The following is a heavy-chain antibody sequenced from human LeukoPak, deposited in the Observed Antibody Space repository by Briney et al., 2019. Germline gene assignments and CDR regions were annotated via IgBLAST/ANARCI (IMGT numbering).Heavy chain of an antibody. J-gene: IGHJ4*02. CDR3: ARDSLDYGDYSERFDY. CDR1: GFIFSNYD. D-gene: IGHD4-17*01. CDR2: INQDGSET. Sequence: GGSLRLSCAVSGFIFSNYDIYWVRQAPGKGLEWVANINQDGSETYYVDSVKGRFTISRHNAKNSLSLQMNSLRADDTAVYYCARDSLDYGDYSERFDYWRQGTLVTVSS. V-gene: IGHV3-7*01.